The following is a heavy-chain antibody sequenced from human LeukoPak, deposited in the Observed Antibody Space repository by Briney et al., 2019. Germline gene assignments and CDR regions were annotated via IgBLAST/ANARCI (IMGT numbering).Heavy chain of an antibody. CDR2: ISAYNGNT. CDR1: GYTFTSYV. CDR3: ASGGGVVVAAHFYV. D-gene: IGHD2-15*01. V-gene: IGHV1-18*01. Sequence: ASVKVSCKASGYTFTSYVISWVRQAAGKGLEWVAWISAYNGNTNYAQKLQGRVTVTTDTSTSTAYMELRSMRSDDQAIYYCASGGGVVVAAHFYVWGKVITVTVSS. J-gene: IGHJ6*04.